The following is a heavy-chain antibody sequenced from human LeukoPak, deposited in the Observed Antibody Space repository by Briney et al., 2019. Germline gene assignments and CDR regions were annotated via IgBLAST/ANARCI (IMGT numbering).Heavy chain of an antibody. CDR3: ARTYCSTTSCPWGYLYGMDV. CDR1: GGSINNGGHY. V-gene: IGHV4-31*03. Sequence: SQTLSLTCNVSGGSINNGGHYWSWIRQHPGKGLEWIGHIYYSGSTYYNPSLKSRVAISVDTSKKQFSLKLSSVTAADTAVYYCARTYCSTTSCPWGYLYGMDVWGQGTTVTVSS. CDR2: IYYSGST. J-gene: IGHJ6*02. D-gene: IGHD2-2*01.